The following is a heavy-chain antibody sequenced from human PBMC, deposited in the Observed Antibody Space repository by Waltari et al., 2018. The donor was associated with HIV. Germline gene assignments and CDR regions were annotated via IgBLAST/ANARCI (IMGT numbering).Heavy chain of an antibody. CDR2: INWNGGSR. V-gene: IGHV3-20*01. CDR1: GFTFDDFG. Sequence: EVQLVETGGGVVRPGGSLRLSCVASGFTFDDFGMSWVRQIPGKGLEWVSGINWNGGSRSYADSVKGRFTISRDNAQNSLFLQIVSLTVEDTALYHCVREPLAMGDKGNFDHWGQGTLVTVSS. J-gene: IGHJ4*02. CDR3: VREPLAMGDKGNFDH. D-gene: IGHD3-3*02.